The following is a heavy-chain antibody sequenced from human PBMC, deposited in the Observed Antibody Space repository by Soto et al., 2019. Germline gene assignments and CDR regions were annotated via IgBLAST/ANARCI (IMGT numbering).Heavy chain of an antibody. J-gene: IGHJ5*02. D-gene: IGHD6-13*01. CDR1: DGSIRSSSDY. V-gene: IGHV4-39*07. CDR2: INHSGST. CDR3: ASGGVYSSWYSKWIWFDP. Sequence: SQTMCVPNTVSDGSIRSSSDYWGWIRQPPGKGLEWIGEINHSGSTNYNPSLKSRVTISVDTSKNQFSLKLSSVTAADTAVYYCASGGVYSSWYSKWIWFDPWGQGTLVTVSS.